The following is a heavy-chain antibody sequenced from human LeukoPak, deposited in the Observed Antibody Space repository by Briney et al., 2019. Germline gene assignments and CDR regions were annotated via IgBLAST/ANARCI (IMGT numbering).Heavy chain of an antibody. CDR2: MSYDGSNK. CDR3: ARGRGFDY. J-gene: IGHJ4*02. CDR1: GFTFSSYA. V-gene: IGHV3-30*01. Sequence: GRSLRLSCAASGFTFSSYAMHWVRQAPGKGLEWVAVMSYDGSNKYYADSVKGRFTISRDNSKNTLYLQMNSLRAEDTAVYYCARGRGFDYWGQGTLVTVSS.